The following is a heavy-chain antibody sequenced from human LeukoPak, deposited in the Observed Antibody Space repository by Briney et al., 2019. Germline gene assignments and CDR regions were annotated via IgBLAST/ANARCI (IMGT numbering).Heavy chain of an antibody. V-gene: IGHV4-61*01. CDR2: IYYSGST. Sequence: PSETLSLTCTVSGGSISSSSYYWGWIRQPPGKGLEWIGYIYYSGSTNYNPSLKSRVTISVDTSKNQFSLKLSSVTAADTAVYYCARDGGSYFDYWGQGTLVTVSS. CDR3: ARDGGSYFDY. J-gene: IGHJ4*02. CDR1: GGSISSSSYY. D-gene: IGHD1-26*01.